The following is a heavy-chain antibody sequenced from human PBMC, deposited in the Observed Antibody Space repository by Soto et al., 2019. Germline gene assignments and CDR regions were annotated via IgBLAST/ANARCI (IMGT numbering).Heavy chain of an antibody. CDR1: GFTFSEYS. J-gene: IGHJ5*02. Sequence: GGSLRLSCSASGFTFSEYSMHWVRQAPGKGLQYVSTISSDGDITYYADSVKGRFTISRDNSKNTLYLQMNSLRPEDTAVYYCEKVYTFYDILTGYYSTNFFDPWGQGTLVTVSS. CDR3: EKVYTFYDILTGYYSTNFFDP. CDR2: ISSDGDIT. V-gene: IGHV3-64D*06. D-gene: IGHD3-9*01.